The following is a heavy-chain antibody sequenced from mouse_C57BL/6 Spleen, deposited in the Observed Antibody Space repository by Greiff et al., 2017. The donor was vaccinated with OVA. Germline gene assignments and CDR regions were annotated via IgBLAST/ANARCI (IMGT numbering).Heavy chain of an antibody. D-gene: IGHD4-1*02. V-gene: IGHV5-17*01. CDR3: ARPQLGAYAMDY. J-gene: IGHJ4*01. CDR2: ISSGSSTI. CDR1: GFTFSDYG. Sequence: EVNLVESGGGLVKPGGSLKLSCAASGFTFSDYGMHWVRQAPEKGLEWVAYISSGSSTIYYADTVKGRFTISRDNAKNTLFLQMTSLRSEDTAMYYCARPQLGAYAMDYWGQGTSVTVSS.